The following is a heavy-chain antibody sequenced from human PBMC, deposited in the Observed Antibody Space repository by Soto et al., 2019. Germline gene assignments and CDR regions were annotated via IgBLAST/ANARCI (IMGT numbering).Heavy chain of an antibody. Sequence: PGGSLRLSCSASGFSLSNSGMFWVRQAPGKGLEWISYISRSHSAIYYADSVKGRFTMSRDNAKNSLFLQMNSLRDEDRAVYYCATEGLNGYIHYYTETWGQGGPVTVYS. D-gene: IGHD1-26*01. CDR2: ISRSHSAI. CDR3: ATEGLNGYIHYYTET. J-gene: IGHJ5*02. CDR1: GFSLSNSG. V-gene: IGHV3-48*02.